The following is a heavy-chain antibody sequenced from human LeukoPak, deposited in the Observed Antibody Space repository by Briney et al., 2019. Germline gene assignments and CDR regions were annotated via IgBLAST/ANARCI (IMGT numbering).Heavy chain of an antibody. Sequence: GGSLRLSCAAAGFTVSSNYMSWVRQAPGKGLEWVSVIYSGGSTYYEDSVNGRFTISRDNSKNTLYLQMNSLRAEDTAVYYCARDRGLASGSYYVRGTDAFDIWGQGTMVTVSS. CDR1: GFTVSSNY. CDR2: IYSGGST. V-gene: IGHV3-53*01. CDR3: ARDRGLASGSYYVRGTDAFDI. J-gene: IGHJ3*02. D-gene: IGHD1-26*01.